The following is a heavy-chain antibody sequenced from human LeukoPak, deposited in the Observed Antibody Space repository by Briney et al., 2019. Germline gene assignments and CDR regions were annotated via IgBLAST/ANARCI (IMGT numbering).Heavy chain of an antibody. D-gene: IGHD3-22*01. V-gene: IGHV3-23*01. CDR1: GFTFSSYA. CDR3: AKDLLAYYDSSGYYWGSRPFDY. CDR2: ISGNGGST. J-gene: IGHJ4*02. Sequence: PGGSPRLSCAASGFTFSSYAMSWVRQAPGKGLEWVSAISGNGGSTYYADSVKGRFTISRDNSKNTLYLQMNGLRAEDTAVYYCAKDLLAYYDSSGYYWGSRPFDYWGQGTLVTVSS.